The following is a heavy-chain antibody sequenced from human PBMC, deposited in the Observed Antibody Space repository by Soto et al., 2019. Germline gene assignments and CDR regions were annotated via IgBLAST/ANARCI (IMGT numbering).Heavy chain of an antibody. Sequence: ASETLSLTCAVYGGSFSGYYWSWIRQPPGKGLEWIGEINHSGSTNYNPSLKSRVTISVDTSKNQFSLKLSSVTAADTAVYYCARRSIVVVPAARSYNWFDPWGQGTLVTVSS. J-gene: IGHJ5*02. D-gene: IGHD2-2*01. CDR3: ARRSIVVVPAARSYNWFDP. CDR1: GGSFSGYY. V-gene: IGHV4-34*01. CDR2: INHSGST.